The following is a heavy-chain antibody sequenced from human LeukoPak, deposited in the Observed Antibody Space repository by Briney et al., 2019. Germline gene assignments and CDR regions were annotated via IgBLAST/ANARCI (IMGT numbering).Heavy chain of an antibody. D-gene: IGHD1-20*01. V-gene: IGHV3-21*05. CDR3: AREYNSRATFDY. J-gene: IGHJ4*02. Sequence: GGPLRLSCAASASGVAFSSHSMTWVRQAPGKGLEWISYIHSSGNYIFYAASVKGRFAVSRDNARNSLFLQMNNLRAEDTAIYYCAREYNSRATFDYWGQGTLVSVSS. CDR2: IHSSGNYI. CDR1: ASGVAFSSHS.